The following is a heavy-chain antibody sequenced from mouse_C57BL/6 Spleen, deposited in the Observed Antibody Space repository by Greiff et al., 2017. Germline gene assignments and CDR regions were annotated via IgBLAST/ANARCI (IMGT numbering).Heavy chain of an antibody. CDR1: GYTFTSYW. V-gene: IGHV1-55*01. CDR3: ARGAYDGYYVGWYFDV. J-gene: IGHJ1*03. CDR2: IYPGSGST. Sequence: QVHVKQPGAELVKPGASVKMSCKASGYTFTSYWITWVKQRPGQGLEWIGDIYPGSGSTNYNEKFKSKATLTVDTSSSTAYMQLSSLTSEDSAVYYGARGAYDGYYVGWYFDVWGTGTTVTGSS. D-gene: IGHD2-3*01.